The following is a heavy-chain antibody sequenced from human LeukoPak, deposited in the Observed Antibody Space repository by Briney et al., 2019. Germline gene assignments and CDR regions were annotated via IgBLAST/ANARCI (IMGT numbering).Heavy chain of an antibody. CDR2: IYTSGST. CDR3: ARGQYHLLYWYFDL. V-gene: IGHV4-4*09. D-gene: IGHD2-2*01. CDR1: GGSISSYY. Sequence: SETLSLTCTVSGGSISSYYWSWIRQPPGKGLEWIGYIYTSGSTNYNPSLKSRVTISVDTSKNQFSLKLSSVTAADTAVYYCARGQYHLLYWYFDLWGRGTLSLSPQ. J-gene: IGHJ2*01.